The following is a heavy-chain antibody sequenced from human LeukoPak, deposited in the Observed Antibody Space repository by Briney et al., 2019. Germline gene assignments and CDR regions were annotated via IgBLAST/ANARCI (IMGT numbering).Heavy chain of an antibody. CDR1: GGSISSGDYY. CDR3: ATTPLSMVRGVLPLMFDH. CDR2: IYYTGSA. D-gene: IGHD3-10*01. V-gene: IGHV4-31*03. Sequence: SETLSLTCTVSGGSISSGDYYWSWIRQHPGRGLEWIGYIYYTGSAYYNPSLRSRFTMSVDASKNQFSLRLTSMTAADAAVFYCATTPLSMVRGVLPLMFDHWGQGTLVTVSS. J-gene: IGHJ4*02.